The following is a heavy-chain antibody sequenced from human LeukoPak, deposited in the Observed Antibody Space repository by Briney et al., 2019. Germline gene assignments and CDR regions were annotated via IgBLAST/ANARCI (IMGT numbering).Heavy chain of an antibody. J-gene: IGHJ4*02. CDR3: ARHSPNWGINY. V-gene: IGHV4-61*02. D-gene: IGHD7-27*01. CDR2: IYTSGST. CDR1: GGSISSGSYY. Sequence: PSETLSLTCTVSGGSISSGSYYWSWIRQPAGKGLEWIGRIYTSGSTNYNPSLKSRVTISVDTSKNQFSLKLSSVTAADTAVYYCARHSPNWGINYWGQGTLVTVSS.